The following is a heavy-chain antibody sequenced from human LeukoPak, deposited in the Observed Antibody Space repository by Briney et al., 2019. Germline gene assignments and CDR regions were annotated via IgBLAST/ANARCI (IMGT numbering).Heavy chain of an antibody. CDR1: GFTFSSYW. V-gene: IGHV3-74*01. Sequence: GGPLRLSCAASGFTFSSYWMHWVRQAPGKGLVWVSRINGDGSATTYADSLKGRFTISRDNTKNTLYLQINSLRAEDTAVYFCARDRLYTSDYWGQGTLVTVSS. D-gene: IGHD3-16*01. J-gene: IGHJ4*02. CDR2: INGDGSAT. CDR3: ARDRLYTSDY.